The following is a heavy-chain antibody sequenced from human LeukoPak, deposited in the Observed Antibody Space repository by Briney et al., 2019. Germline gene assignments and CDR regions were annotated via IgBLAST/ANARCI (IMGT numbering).Heavy chain of an antibody. CDR3: ARLGVWGSYRTPTDY. J-gene: IGHJ4*02. CDR1: GGSFSGYY. CDR2: INHSGST. V-gene: IGHV4-34*01. D-gene: IGHD3-16*02. Sequence: SETLSLTCAVYGGSFSGYYWSWIRQPPGKGLEWIGEINHSGSTNYNPSPKSRVTISVDTSKNQFSLKLSSVTAADTAVYYCARLGVWGSYRTPTDYWGQGTLVTVSS.